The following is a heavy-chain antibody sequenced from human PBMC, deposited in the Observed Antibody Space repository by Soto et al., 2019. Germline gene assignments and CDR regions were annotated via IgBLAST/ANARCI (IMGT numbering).Heavy chain of an antibody. CDR3: AKSTYCAGDCYSKDFDS. CDR2: IYSSGST. J-gene: IGHJ4*02. V-gene: IGHV3-53*01. CDR1: GFTVSNNY. Sequence: PGGSLRLSCAASGFTVSNNYMSWVRQAPGKGLEWVSIIYSSGSTYYADSVKGRFTISRDNSKNTLYLQMNSLRAEDTATYYCAKSTYCAGDCYSKDFDSWGQGTLVTVSS. D-gene: IGHD2-21*02.